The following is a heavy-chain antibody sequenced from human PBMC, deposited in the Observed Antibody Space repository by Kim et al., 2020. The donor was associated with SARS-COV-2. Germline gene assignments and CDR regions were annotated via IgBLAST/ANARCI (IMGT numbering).Heavy chain of an antibody. V-gene: IGHV3-23*01. J-gene: IGHJ5*02. D-gene: IGHD1-20*01. CDR2: INHDGGYT. Sequence: GGSLRLSCAAAGFTFSAYAMSWVRQAPGKGLEWVSYINHDGGYTYYTDSVKGRFTISRDNSKNTGTLQMNSLRAEDTAVYYCANNWNLDLWGQGTLVTVSS. CDR3: ANNWNLDL. CDR1: GFTFSAYA.